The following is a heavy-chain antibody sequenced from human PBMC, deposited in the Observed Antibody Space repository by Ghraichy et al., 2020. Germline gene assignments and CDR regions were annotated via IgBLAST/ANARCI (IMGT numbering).Heavy chain of an antibody. V-gene: IGHV3-23*01. CDR1: GFTFSSYA. D-gene: IGHD3-10*01. CDR3: AKNPNRGSGSSYYYYYMDV. J-gene: IGHJ6*03. Sequence: GGSLRLSCAASGFTFSSYAMSWVRQAPGKGLEWVSAITGSGITTYYADSVKGRFTISRDNSKATLYLQMNSLRVEDTAVYYCAKNPNRGSGSSYYYYYMDVWGKGTTVTVSS. CDR2: ITGSGITT.